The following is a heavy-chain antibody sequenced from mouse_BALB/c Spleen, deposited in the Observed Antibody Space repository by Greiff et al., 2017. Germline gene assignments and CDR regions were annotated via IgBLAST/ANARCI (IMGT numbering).Heavy chain of an antibody. CDR3: ARDLGGNYAMDY. CDR1: GFTFSSYG. Sequence: DVMLVESGGGLVQPGGSLKLSCAASGFTFSSYGMSWVRQTPDKRLELVATINSNGGSTYYPDSVKGRFTISRDNAKNTLYLQMSSLKSEDTAMYYCARDLGGNYAMDYWGQGTSVTVSS. V-gene: IGHV5-6-3*01. J-gene: IGHJ4*01. CDR2: INSNGGST. D-gene: IGHD3-3*01.